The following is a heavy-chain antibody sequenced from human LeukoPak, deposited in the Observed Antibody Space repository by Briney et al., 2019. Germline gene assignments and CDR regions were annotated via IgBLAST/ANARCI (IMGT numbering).Heavy chain of an antibody. J-gene: IGHJ6*02. D-gene: IGHD6-19*01. CDR3: ARSGYSSGWVSRYYYYGMDV. CDR1: GFTFSSYD. CDR2: IGTAGDT. Sequence: QPGGSLRLSCAASGFTFSSYDMHWVRQATGKGLEWVSAIGTAGDTYYPGSVKGRFTISRENAKNSLYLQMNSLRAGDTAVYYCARSGYSSGWVSRYYYYGMDVWGQGTTVTVSS. V-gene: IGHV3-13*01.